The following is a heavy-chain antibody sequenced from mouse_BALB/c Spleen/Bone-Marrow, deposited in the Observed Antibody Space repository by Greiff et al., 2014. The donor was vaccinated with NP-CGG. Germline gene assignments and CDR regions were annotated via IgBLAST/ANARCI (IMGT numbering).Heavy chain of an antibody. Sequence: DVMLVESRGGLVKPGGSLKLSCAASGFTFSSYAMSWVRQSPEKRLEWVAEISSGGSYTYYPDTVTGRFTISRDNAKNTLYLEMSSLRSEDTAMYYCAREEGNLLAYWGQGTLVTVSA. J-gene: IGHJ3*01. V-gene: IGHV5-9-4*01. D-gene: IGHD2-1*01. CDR3: AREEGNLLAY. CDR2: ISSGGSYT. CDR1: GFTFSSYA.